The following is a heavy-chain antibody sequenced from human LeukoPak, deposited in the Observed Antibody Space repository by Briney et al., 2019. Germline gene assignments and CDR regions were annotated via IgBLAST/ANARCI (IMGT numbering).Heavy chain of an antibody. CDR3: ARVGATLYGMDV. Sequence: GGSLRLSCAASGFSFSNHWMHWVRQVPGEGLVWVSRITSDGYTTNYADSVKGRFTISRDNAKNSLYLQMNSLRAEDTAVYYCARVGATLYGMDVWGQGTTVTVSS. J-gene: IGHJ6*02. V-gene: IGHV3-74*01. CDR2: ITSDGYTT. CDR1: GFSFSNHW. D-gene: IGHD1-26*01.